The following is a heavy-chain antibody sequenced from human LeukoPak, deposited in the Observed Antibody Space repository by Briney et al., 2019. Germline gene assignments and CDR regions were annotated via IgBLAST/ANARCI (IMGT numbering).Heavy chain of an antibody. CDR3: ARCGRGDFYYYYMDV. J-gene: IGHJ6*03. D-gene: IGHD3-16*01. V-gene: IGHV3-21*01. Sequence: GGSLRLSCAASGFTFSSYSMNWVRQAPGKGLEWVSSISSSSSYIYYADSVKGRFTISRDNVKNSVYLQMNSLRAEDTAVYYCARCGRGDFYYYYMDVWGKGTTVTVSS. CDR1: GFTFSSYS. CDR2: ISSSSSYI.